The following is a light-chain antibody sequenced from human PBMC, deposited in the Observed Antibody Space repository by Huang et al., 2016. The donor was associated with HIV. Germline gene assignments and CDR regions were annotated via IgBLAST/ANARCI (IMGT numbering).Light chain of an antibody. J-gene: IGKJ1*01. Sequence: EIVMTQSPASLSVSTGERATLSCRASQSVSSSLAWYQQKAGRTPRLLIHGASTRASDVPVRFSGSGSGTEFTLTISGLQSEDSAVYYCQQYKSWPQTFGQGTKVEIK. CDR2: GAS. V-gene: IGKV3-15*01. CDR1: QSVSSS. CDR3: QQYKSWPQT.